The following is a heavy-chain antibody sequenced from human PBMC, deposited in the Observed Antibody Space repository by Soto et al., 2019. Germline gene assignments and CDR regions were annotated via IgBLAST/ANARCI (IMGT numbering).Heavy chain of an antibody. D-gene: IGHD1-26*01. CDR3: ARDAVGSTPSFDY. CDR1: GGGFNTYT. J-gene: IGHJ4*02. Sequence: QVQLVQSGGEVKKPGSSVKVSCKASGGGFNTYTITWVRQAPGQGLEWMGRFVPILDRANYAQKFRGRVTVTADKSTDTLVMGLRRVRAEDTAVYFCARDAVGSTPSFDYWGQGTLVTVSS. V-gene: IGHV1-69*08. CDR2: FVPILDRA.